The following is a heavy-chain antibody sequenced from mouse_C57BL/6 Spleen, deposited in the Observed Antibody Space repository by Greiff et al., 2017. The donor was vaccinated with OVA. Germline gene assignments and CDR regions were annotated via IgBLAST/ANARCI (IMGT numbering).Heavy chain of an antibody. CDR3: ARALYYDYSWFAY. D-gene: IGHD2-4*01. V-gene: IGHV1-61*01. CDR2: IYPSDSET. Sequence: VQLQQPGAELVRPGSSVKLSCKASGYTFTSYWMDWVKQRPGQGLEWIGNIYPSDSETHYNQKFKDKATLTVDKSSSTAYMQLSSLTSEDSAVYYCARALYYDYSWFAYWGQGTLVTVSA. J-gene: IGHJ3*01. CDR1: GYTFTSYW.